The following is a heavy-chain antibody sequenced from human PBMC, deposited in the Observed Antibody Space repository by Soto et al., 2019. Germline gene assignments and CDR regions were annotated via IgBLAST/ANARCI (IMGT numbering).Heavy chain of an antibody. CDR2: ISGSGGST. D-gene: IGHD3-22*01. J-gene: IGHJ3*02. V-gene: IGHV3-23*01. Sequence: GGSLRLSCAASGFTFSSYAMSWVRQAPGKGLEWVSAISGSGGSTYYADSVKGRFTISRDNSKNTLYLQMNSLRAEDTAVYYCARGGYYDSSGYFHPLNDAFDIWGQGTMVTVSS. CDR3: ARGGYYDSSGYFHPLNDAFDI. CDR1: GFTFSSYA.